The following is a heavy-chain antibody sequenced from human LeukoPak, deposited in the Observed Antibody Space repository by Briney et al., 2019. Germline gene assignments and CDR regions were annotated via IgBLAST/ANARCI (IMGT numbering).Heavy chain of an antibody. J-gene: IGHJ5*02. Sequence: PGGSLRLSCAASGFTFSSYGMHWVRQAPGKGLEWVGRIKAKIDGTIDYAAPVKGRFTISRDDSKNTVYLQMNTLKTDDTAIYYCVWSGFNWFGTWGQGTLVTVSS. CDR1: GFTFSSYG. D-gene: IGHD3-3*01. V-gene: IGHV3-15*01. CDR2: IKAKIDGTI. CDR3: VWSGFNWFGT.